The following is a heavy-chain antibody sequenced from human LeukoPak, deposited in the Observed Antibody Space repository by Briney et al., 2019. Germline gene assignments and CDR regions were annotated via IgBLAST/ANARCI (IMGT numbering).Heavy chain of an antibody. J-gene: IGHJ4*02. D-gene: IGHD5-24*01. CDR3: TKGMATIRRHIDS. CDR1: GFTFSSYE. CDR2: IVGSGSRT. V-gene: IGHV3-23*01. Sequence: GGSLRLSCAASGFTFSSYEMSWVRQAPGKGLEWVSIIVGSGSRTYYADSVKGRFTISRDNSKNTLFLQMTSLRAEDTAIYYCTKGMATIRRHIDSWGQGTLVTVSS.